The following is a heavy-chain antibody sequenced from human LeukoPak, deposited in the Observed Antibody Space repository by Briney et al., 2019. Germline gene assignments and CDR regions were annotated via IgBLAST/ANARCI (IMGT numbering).Heavy chain of an antibody. CDR3: ARHRGYCSSTSCYPYYFDF. Sequence: GGSLRLSCAASGFTVSSNYLSWVRQAPGKGLEWVSIIYSGGSTYYADSVKGRFTISRDNSENTLYLQMNSLRAEDTAVYYCARHRGYCSSTSCYPYYFDFWGQGTLVTVSS. J-gene: IGHJ4*02. D-gene: IGHD2-2*01. CDR2: IYSGGST. CDR1: GFTVSSNY. V-gene: IGHV3-66*04.